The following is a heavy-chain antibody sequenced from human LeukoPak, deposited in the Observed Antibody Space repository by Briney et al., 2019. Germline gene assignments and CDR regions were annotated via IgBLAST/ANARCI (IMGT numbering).Heavy chain of an antibody. D-gene: IGHD3-3*01. J-gene: IGHJ4*02. V-gene: IGHV3-74*01. CDR3: ARDQYDTWSRRGNFDS. CDR2: INSDGSSI. CDR1: GFTFSSHW. Sequence: GGSLRLSCAASGFTFSSHWMHWVRQAPGKGLVWVSRINSDGSSISYVDSVKGRFTISRDNTKNSLYLQMNSLRAEDTAVFYCARDQYDTWSRRGNFDSWGQGTLVIVSS.